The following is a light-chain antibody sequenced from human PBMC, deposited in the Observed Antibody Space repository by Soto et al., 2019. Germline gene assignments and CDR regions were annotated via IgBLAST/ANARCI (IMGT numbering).Light chain of an antibody. V-gene: IGLV1-40*01. CDR3: QSYDTRLGDWV. J-gene: IGLJ3*02. Sequence: SVLTQPPSVSGAPGQTVTISCSGGDSNIGAGYDLHWYQQLPGTAPKLLIHSNYLRPSGVPDRFSASKSVTSASLAIIGLQADDEADYYCQSYDTRLGDWVFGGGTKVTV. CDR1: DSNIGAGYD. CDR2: SNY.